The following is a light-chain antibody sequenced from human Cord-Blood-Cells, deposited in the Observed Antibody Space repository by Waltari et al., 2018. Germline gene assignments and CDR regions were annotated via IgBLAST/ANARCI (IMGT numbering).Light chain of an antibody. CDR1: GSNIGAGYD. CDR2: GNS. J-gene: IGLJ2*01. Sequence: QSVLTQPPSVSGAPGQRVTISCTGSGSNIGAGYDVHWYQPLPGTAPKLLIYGNSNRPSGVPDRFSGSKSGTSASLAITGLQAEDEADYYCQSYDSSLSGSVFGGGTKLTVL. V-gene: IGLV1-40*01. CDR3: QSYDSSLSGSV.